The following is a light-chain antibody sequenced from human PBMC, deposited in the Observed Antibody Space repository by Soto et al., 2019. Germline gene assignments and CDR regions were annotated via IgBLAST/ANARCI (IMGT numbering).Light chain of an antibody. CDR3: QQYGSSPKT. CDR1: QSVSSTY. V-gene: IGKV3-20*01. J-gene: IGKJ1*01. Sequence: EIVLTQSPGTLSLSPGERATLSCRASQSVSSTYLAWYQQKPGQAPRLLISGASSRATGIPDRFSGSGSGTDFTHTITRLEPEDFSVYYCQQYGSSPKTFGQGTKVEI. CDR2: GAS.